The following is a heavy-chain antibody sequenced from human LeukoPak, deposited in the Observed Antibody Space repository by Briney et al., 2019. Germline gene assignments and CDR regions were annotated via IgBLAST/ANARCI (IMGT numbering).Heavy chain of an antibody. V-gene: IGHV4-31*03. J-gene: IGHJ4*02. Sequence: NTSETLSLTCTVSGGSISSGGYYWSWIRQHPGKGLGWIGYIYYSGSTYYNPSLKSRVTISVDTSKNQFSLKLSSVTAADTAVYYCARGPTPSYYYDSSGYYFRNWGQGTLVTVSS. CDR1: GGSISSGGYY. D-gene: IGHD3-22*01. CDR2: IYYSGST. CDR3: ARGPTPSYYYDSSGYYFRN.